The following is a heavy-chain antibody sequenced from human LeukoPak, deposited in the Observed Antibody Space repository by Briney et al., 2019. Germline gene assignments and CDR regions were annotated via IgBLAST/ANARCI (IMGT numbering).Heavy chain of an antibody. CDR2: IFYTGTT. J-gene: IGHJ4*02. D-gene: IGHD4-23*01. CDR1: GDSISSTSYY. CDR3: AREGAVVLSNFDC. V-gene: IGHV4-39*07. Sequence: PSETLSLTCAVSGDSISSTSYYWGWIRQPPGKGLEWIGSIFYTGTTYYNPSLKSRVTISVDTSKNQSSLKLSSVTAADTAVYYCAREGAVVLSNFDCWGQGTLVTVSS.